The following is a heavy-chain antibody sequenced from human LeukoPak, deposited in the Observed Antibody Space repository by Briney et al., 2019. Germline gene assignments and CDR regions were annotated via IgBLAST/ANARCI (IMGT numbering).Heavy chain of an antibody. J-gene: IGHJ6*03. CDR1: GFTFSSYW. CDR3: AKAAGDSSGYFAHYYYYYMDV. Sequence: GGSLRLSCAASGFTFSSYWMHWVRQAPGKGLVWVSRINTDGSSTSYADSVKGRFTISRDNAKNTLYLQMNSLRAEDTAVYYCAKAAGDSSGYFAHYYYYYMDVWGKGTTVTVSS. D-gene: IGHD3-22*01. CDR2: INTDGSST. V-gene: IGHV3-74*01.